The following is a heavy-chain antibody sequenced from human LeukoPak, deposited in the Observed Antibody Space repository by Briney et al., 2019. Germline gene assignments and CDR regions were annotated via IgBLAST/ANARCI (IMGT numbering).Heavy chain of an antibody. CDR1: GFTFSSYG. D-gene: IGHD1-26*01. V-gene: IGHV3-33*01. Sequence: GGSLRLSCAASGFTFSSYGMHWVRQAPGKGLEWVAVIWYDGSNKYYADSAKGRFTISRDNSKNTLYLQMNSLRAEDTAVYYCARAPTSYYYFDYWGQGTLVTVSS. CDR2: IWYDGSNK. CDR3: ARAPTSYYYFDY. J-gene: IGHJ4*02.